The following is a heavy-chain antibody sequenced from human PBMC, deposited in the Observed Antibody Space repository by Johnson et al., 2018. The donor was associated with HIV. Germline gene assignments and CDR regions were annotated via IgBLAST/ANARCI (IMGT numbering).Heavy chain of an antibody. J-gene: IGHJ3*02. CDR3: ARKGDAFDI. V-gene: IGHV3-7*03. CDR1: GFTFNNYW. D-gene: IGHD1-14*01. Sequence: VQLVESGGGLVQPGGSLRLSCAASGFTFNNYWMSWVRQAPGKGLEWVATIKGDGSGQDYVDSVKGRFTISRDNAKNSLYLQMSILRAEDTAIYYCARKGDAFDIWGQGTMVTVSS. CDR2: IKGDGSGQ.